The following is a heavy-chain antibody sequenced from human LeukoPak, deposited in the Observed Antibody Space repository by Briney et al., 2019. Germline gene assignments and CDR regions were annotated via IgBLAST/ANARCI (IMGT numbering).Heavy chain of an antibody. CDR3: AKTFWSGYYYFDD. V-gene: IGHV3-23*01. D-gene: IGHD3-3*01. CDR1: GFTFSSYA. Sequence: GGSLRLSCAASGFTFSSYAMGWVRQAPGKGLEWVSVISGSGDIIYYADSVKGRFTISRDNSKNTLYLQMNSLRAEDTAVYYCAKTFWSGYYYFDDWGQGTPVTVSS. J-gene: IGHJ4*02. CDR2: ISGSGDII.